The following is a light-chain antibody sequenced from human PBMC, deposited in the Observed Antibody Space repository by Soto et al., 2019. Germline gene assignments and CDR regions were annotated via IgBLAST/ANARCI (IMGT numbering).Light chain of an antibody. Sequence: IPITNSPSSLCASVLDRVTITCRASQGISNWLAWYQQKPGAAPKLLIYSASSLQSGVPSRFSGSGSGTDFTLTINSLQPEDFATYYCQQTNIFPITFGQGTRLEIK. CDR3: QQTNIFPIT. CDR2: SAS. V-gene: IGKV1-12*01. CDR1: QGISNW. J-gene: IGKJ5*01.